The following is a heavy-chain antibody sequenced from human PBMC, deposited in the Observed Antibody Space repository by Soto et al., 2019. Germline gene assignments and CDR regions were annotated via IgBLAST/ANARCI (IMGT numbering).Heavy chain of an antibody. Sequence: EVQLLESGGGLVQPGGSLRLSCAASGFTFSSYAMSWVRQAPGKGLEWVSAISGSGGSTYYADSVKGRFTISRDNSKNTLYLQMNSLRDEDTAVYYCAKDPPDYDFWSGYYFGAFDIWGQGTMVTVSS. D-gene: IGHD3-3*01. V-gene: IGHV3-23*01. J-gene: IGHJ3*02. CDR1: GFTFSSYA. CDR2: ISGSGGST. CDR3: AKDPPDYDFWSGYYFGAFDI.